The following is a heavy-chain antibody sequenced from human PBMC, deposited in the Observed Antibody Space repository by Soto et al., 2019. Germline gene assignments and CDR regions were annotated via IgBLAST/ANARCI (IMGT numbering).Heavy chain of an antibody. D-gene: IGHD1-1*01. CDR3: ARPNLTTGTTADYMDV. CDR2: IIPILGIA. J-gene: IGHJ6*03. V-gene: IGHV1-69*02. CDR1: GGTFSSYT. Sequence: QVQLVQSGAEVKKPGSSVKVSCKASGGTFSSYTISWVRQAPGQGLEWMGRIIPILGIANYAQKFQGRVTITAAKHKSPDYMEMSSLRSEDTAVYYCARPNLTTGTTADYMDVWGKGTTVTVSS.